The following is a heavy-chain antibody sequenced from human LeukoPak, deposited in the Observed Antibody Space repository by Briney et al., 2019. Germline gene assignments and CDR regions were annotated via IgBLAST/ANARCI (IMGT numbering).Heavy chain of an antibody. D-gene: IGHD3-10*01. V-gene: IGHV3-30*03. CDR1: GFTFSSYG. CDR3: ARASLLWFGESDDAFDI. Sequence: GGSLRLSCAASGFTFSSYGMHWVRHAPGKGLEWVAVISYDGSNKYYADSVKGRFTISRDNSKNTLYLQKNSLRAEDTAVYYCARASLLWFGESDDAFDIWGQGTVVTVSS. CDR2: ISYDGSNK. J-gene: IGHJ3*02.